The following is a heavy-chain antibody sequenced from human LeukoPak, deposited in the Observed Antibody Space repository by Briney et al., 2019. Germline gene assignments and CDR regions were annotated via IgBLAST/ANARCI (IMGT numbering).Heavy chain of an antibody. CDR3: ARQEGDYFDY. D-gene: IGHD3-16*01. V-gene: IGHV5-51*01. Sequence: GESLKISCKGSGYTFTSYWIAWVRQMPGKDLEWMGIIYPGDSDTRYSPSFQGQVTISADKSINTAYLQWSSLKASDTAMYYCARQEGDYFDYWGRGTLVTVSS. CDR1: GYTFTSYW. J-gene: IGHJ4*02. CDR2: IYPGDSDT.